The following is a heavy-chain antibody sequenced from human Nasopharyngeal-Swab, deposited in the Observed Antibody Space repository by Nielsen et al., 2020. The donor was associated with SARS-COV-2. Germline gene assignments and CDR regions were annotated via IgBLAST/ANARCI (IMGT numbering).Heavy chain of an antibody. CDR3: AKDGAYDTMIVVVIKGPAFDI. D-gene: IGHD3-22*01. Sequence: GESLKISCAASGFTFSSYGMHWVRQAPGEGLEWVAFIRYDGSNKYYADSVKGRFTISRDNSKNTLYLQMNSLRAEDTAVYYCAKDGAYDTMIVVVIKGPAFDIWGQGTMVTVSS. CDR2: IRYDGSNK. CDR1: GFTFSSYG. V-gene: IGHV3-30*02. J-gene: IGHJ3*02.